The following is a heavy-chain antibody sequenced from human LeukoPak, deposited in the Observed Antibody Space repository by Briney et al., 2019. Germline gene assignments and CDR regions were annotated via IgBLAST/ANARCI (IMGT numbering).Heavy chain of an antibody. V-gene: IGHV1-69*01. CDR1: GGTFSSYA. CDR2: IIPIFGTA. Sequence: SVKVSCNASGGTFSSYAISWVRQAPGQGLEWMGGIIPIFGTANYAQKFQGRVTITADESTSTAYMELSSLRSEDTAVYYCARDPPHYYDSSGYYLGRFDPWGQGTLVTVSS. J-gene: IGHJ5*02. CDR3: ARDPPHYYDSSGYYLGRFDP. D-gene: IGHD3-22*01.